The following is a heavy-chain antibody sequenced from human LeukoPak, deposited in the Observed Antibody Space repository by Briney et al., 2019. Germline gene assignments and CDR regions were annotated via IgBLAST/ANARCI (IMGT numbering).Heavy chain of an antibody. CDR2: IYYSGST. CDR1: GGSISSGGYY. V-gene: IGHV4-31*03. J-gene: IGHJ3*01. Sequence: PSETLSLTFTVSGGSISSGGYYWSWIRQHPGKGLEWIGYIYYSGSTYYNPSLKSRVTISVDTSKNQFSLKLSSVTAADTAVYYCARGDSTRSDAFDFWGQGTMVTVSS. D-gene: IGHD5-18*01. CDR3: ARGDSTRSDAFDF.